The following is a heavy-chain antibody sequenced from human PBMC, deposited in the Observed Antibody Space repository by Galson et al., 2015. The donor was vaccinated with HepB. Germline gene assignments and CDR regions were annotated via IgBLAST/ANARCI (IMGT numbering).Heavy chain of an antibody. Sequence: SLRLSCAASGSTFSSYAMHWVRQAPGKGLEWVAFIQYDGRNNYYADAVKGRFTISRDNLKNTLYLQMNSLRIDDTAVYYCAKAPAPTSVAGSRWFDPWGQGTLVSVSS. V-gene: IGHV3-30*02. CDR2: IQYDGRNN. CDR1: GSTFSSYA. J-gene: IGHJ5*02. CDR3: AKAPAPTSVAGSRWFDP. D-gene: IGHD6-19*01.